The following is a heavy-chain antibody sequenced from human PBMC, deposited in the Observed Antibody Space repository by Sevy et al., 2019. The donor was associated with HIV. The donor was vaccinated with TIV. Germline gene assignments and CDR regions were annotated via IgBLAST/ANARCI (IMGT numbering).Heavy chain of an antibody. CDR1: GYIISNAYY. CDR3: ARHYFGSSGYYYGSFDS. Sequence: SETLSLTCSVSGYIISNAYYWGWIRQPPGKGLEWIGSIGQTGSTFYNPSLESRVTISMDTSKNQFSLMLDSVTAADTALYYCARHYFGSSGYYYGSFDSWGQGTLVTVSS. D-gene: IGHD3-22*01. V-gene: IGHV4-38-2*01. J-gene: IGHJ4*02. CDR2: IGQTGST.